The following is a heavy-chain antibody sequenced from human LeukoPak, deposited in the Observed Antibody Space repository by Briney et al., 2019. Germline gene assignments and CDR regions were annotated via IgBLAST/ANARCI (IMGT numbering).Heavy chain of an antibody. CDR2: IYYGGST. V-gene: IGHV4-59*01. J-gene: IGHJ4*02. CDR1: GGSISSYY. Sequence: PETLSLTCTVSGGSISSYYWSWIRQPPGKGLEYTGYIYYGGSTNYNPSLKSRVTISVDTSKNQFSLKLSSVTAADTAVYYCARARLEFDYWGQGTLVTVSS. CDR3: ARARLEFDY.